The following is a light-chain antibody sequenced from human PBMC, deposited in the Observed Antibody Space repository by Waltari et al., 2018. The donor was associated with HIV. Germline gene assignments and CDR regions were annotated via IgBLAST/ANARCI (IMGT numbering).Light chain of an antibody. CDR3: SSYTSSSTRV. V-gene: IGLV2-14*03. J-gene: IGLJ3*02. CDR1: SSEVGGYNY. CDR2: DVS. Sequence: QSALTQPASLSGSPGQPITISCTGTSSEVGGYNYVPWYQRHPGKAPKLIIYDVSNRPSGVSNRFSGSKSGNRASLTISGLQAEDEADYYCSSYTSSSTRVFGGGTTVTVL.